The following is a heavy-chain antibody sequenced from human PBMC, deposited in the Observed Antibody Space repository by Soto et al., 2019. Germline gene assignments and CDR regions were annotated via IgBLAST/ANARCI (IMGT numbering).Heavy chain of an antibody. CDR2: ISFDENNK. CDR3: TRDNDVRQWVRAIDV. J-gene: IGHJ3*01. CDR1: GFTFTTYT. Sequence: QVQLVESGGGVVQPGRSLRLSCASSGFTFTTYTMHWVRQAPGKGLEWVAIISFDENNKFYADYVKGRFTISRDNSKNTIYLQMNSLRLEDTAIYYCTRDNDVRQWVRAIDVWGQGTMVTVSS. D-gene: IGHD6-19*01. V-gene: IGHV3-30-3*01.